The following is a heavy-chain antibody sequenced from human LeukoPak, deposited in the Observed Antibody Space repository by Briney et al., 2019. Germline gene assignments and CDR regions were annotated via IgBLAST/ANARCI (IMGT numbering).Heavy chain of an antibody. V-gene: IGHV5-51*01. J-gene: IGHJ4*02. CDR1: GYSFTSYW. Sequence: GESLKISCKGSGYSFTSYWIGWVRQMPGKGLEWMGIIYPGDSDTRYSPSFQGQVTISADKSISTAYLQWSSLKASDTAMYYCARQDTNDYIWGTYRQFDNWGQGTLVTVSS. D-gene: IGHD3-16*02. CDR3: ARQDTNDYIWGTYRQFDN. CDR2: IYPGDSDT.